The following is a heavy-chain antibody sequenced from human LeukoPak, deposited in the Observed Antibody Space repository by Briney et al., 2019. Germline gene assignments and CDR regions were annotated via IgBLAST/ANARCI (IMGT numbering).Heavy chain of an antibody. CDR3: ARDRHCSGGSCYDFDY. V-gene: IGHV3-33*01. CDR2: IWYDGSNK. Sequence: GGCLRLSCAASGFTFSSYGMHWVRQAPGKGLEWEAVIWYDGSNKYYADSVKGRFTISRDNSKNTLYLQMNSLRAEDTAVYYCARDRHCSGGSCYDFDYWGQGTLVTVSS. D-gene: IGHD2-15*01. J-gene: IGHJ4*02. CDR1: GFTFSSYG.